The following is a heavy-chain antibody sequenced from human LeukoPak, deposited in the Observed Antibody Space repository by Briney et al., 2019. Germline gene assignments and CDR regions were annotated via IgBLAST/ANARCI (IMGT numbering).Heavy chain of an antibody. J-gene: IGHJ4*02. V-gene: IGHV1-2*02. CDR2: INPNSGNT. CDR3: ARVRDWDLLRYFDS. CDR1: GYTFTGYY. Sequence: ASVKVSCKASGYTFTGYYMHWVRQAPGQGLEWMGWINPNSGNTDYARKFQGRVTMTRNTSISTAYMELSSLRSDDTAVYYCARVRDWDLLRYFDSWGQGTLVTVSS. D-gene: IGHD1-26*01.